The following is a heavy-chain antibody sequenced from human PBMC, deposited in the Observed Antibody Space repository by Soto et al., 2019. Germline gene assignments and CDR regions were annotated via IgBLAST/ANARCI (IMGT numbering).Heavy chain of an antibody. Sequence: GGSLRLACAASGFTFGTYSMNWVRQAPGKGLEWVSGIYGNGGGTFYADSVKGRFTISRDNSRNTLYLQMNSLRAEDTAVYYCAKDVRPDGYWDLHYWGQGTPVTVSS. D-gene: IGHD5-12*01. CDR3: AKDVRPDGYWDLHY. CDR1: GFTFGTYS. V-gene: IGHV3-23*01. CDR2: IYGNGGGT. J-gene: IGHJ4*02.